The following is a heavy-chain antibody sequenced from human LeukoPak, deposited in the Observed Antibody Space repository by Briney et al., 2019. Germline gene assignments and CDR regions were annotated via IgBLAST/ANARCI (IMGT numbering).Heavy chain of an antibody. CDR2: ISNSRNT. CDR1: VESFRGYY. V-gene: IGHV4-34*01. CDR3: ARQHCSKTTCSDY. J-gene: IGHJ4*02. Sequence: LETPSLTSAVLVESFRGYYWTWSSASPQKRVEWSGEISNSRNTNYNPSLKSPVTISGATAKNQFYLMLSSVTAADTAVYYCARQHCSKTTCSDYWGQGTLVTVSS. D-gene: IGHD2-2*01.